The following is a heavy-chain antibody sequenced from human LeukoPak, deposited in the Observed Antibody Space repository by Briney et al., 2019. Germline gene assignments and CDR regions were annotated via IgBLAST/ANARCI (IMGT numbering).Heavy chain of an antibody. Sequence: SGRSLRLSGAASGFTFTSYRMHWVRQAPGKGLDWVAVISYDGSNKYYADSVKGRFTISRDNSKNTLYLQMNSLRAEDTAIYYCARDWKTNSFDYWGQGTLVTVSS. CDR1: GFTFTSYR. J-gene: IGHJ4*02. D-gene: IGHD1-1*01. CDR2: ISYDGSNK. CDR3: ARDWKTNSFDY. V-gene: IGHV3-30-3*01.